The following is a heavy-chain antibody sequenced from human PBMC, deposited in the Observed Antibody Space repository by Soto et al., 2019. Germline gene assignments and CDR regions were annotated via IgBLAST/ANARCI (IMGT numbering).Heavy chain of an antibody. Sequence: ASAKVSCKASNDSWSSHFIHWVRQAPGEGLEWLGIINPRPNSASYSKAFQDSLTLTTAIHSRTVCMQLSSIRSAETPVYYCAGTSSRVSSVGADYWGQGTLVTVSS. V-gene: IGHV1-46*01. D-gene: IGHD3-16*01. CDR2: INPRPNSA. CDR3: AGTSSRVSSVGADY. J-gene: IGHJ4*02. CDR1: NDSWSSHF.